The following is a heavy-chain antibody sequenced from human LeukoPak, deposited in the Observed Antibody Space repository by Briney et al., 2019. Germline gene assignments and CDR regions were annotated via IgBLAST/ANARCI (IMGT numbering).Heavy chain of an antibody. V-gene: IGHV4-59*01. J-gene: IGHJ5*02. CDR1: GGSISSYC. Sequence: SSETLSLTCTVSGGSISSYCWSWIRQPPGKGLEWIGYIYYSGSTNYNPSLKSRVTISVDTSKNQFSLKLSSVTAADTAVYYCARELAAAAVDPWGQGTLVTVSS. D-gene: IGHD2-2*01. CDR2: IYYSGST. CDR3: ARELAAAAVDP.